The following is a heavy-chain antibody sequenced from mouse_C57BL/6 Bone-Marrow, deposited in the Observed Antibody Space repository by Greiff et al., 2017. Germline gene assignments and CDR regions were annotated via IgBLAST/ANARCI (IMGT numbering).Heavy chain of an antibody. CDR3: KGLNILLRHYAMDY. CDR1: GFNIKDAY. D-gene: IGHD1-1*01. J-gene: IGHJ4*01. V-gene: IGHV14-4*01. Sequence: EVQLQQSGAELVRPGASVKLSCTASGFNIKDAYMHWVKQRPEQGLEWIGWIDPENGDTEYASKFQGKATITADTSSNTDYLQLSSLTSEDTAVDDCKGLNILLRHYAMDYGGQGTSVTVSS. CDR2: IDPENGDT.